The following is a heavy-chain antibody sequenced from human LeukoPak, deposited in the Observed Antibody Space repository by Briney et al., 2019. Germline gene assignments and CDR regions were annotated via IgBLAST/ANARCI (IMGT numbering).Heavy chain of an antibody. CDR1: GFTFSSYG. CDR3: ARELGYYGSGTMYYFDY. J-gene: IGHJ4*02. V-gene: IGHV3-33*01. Sequence: GRSLRLSCAASGFTFSSYGMHWVRQAPGKGLEWVAVIWYDGSNKYYADSVKGRFTISRDNSKNTLYLQMNSLRAEDTAAYYCARELGYYGSGTMYYFDYWGQGTLVTVSS. CDR2: IWYDGSNK. D-gene: IGHD3-10*01.